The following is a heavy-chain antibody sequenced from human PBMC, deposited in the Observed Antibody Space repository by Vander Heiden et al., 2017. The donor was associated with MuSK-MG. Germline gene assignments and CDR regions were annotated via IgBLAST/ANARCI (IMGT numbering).Heavy chain of an antibody. J-gene: IGHJ4*02. CDR3: ARGVGAPTFDY. Sequence: QVQLQASGPGLVKPSETLSPTSTASGGSISSYYWSWIRQPPGKGLEWIGYIYYSGSTNYNPSLKSRVTISVDTSKNQFSLKLSSVTAADTAVYYCARGVGAPTFDYGGQGTLVTVSS. V-gene: IGHV4-59*01. CDR1: GGSISSYY. D-gene: IGHD1-26*01. CDR2: IYYSGST.